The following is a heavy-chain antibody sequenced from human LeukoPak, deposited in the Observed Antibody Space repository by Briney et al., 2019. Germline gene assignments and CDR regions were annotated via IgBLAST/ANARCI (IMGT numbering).Heavy chain of an antibody. J-gene: IGHJ5*02. V-gene: IGHV4-30-4*08. CDR1: GGSISSGDYY. Sequence: SQTLSLTCTVSGGSISSGDYYWSWIRQPPGKGLEWIGEINHSGSTNYNPSLKSRVTISVDTSKNQFSLKLSSVTAADTAVYYCARGPRCSGGSCYSVRVDPWGQGTLVTVSS. CDR3: ARGPRCSGGSCYSVRVDP. CDR2: INHSGST. D-gene: IGHD2-15*01.